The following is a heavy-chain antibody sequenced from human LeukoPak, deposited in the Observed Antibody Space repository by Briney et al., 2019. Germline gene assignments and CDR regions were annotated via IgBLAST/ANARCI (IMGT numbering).Heavy chain of an antibody. V-gene: IGHV4-30-2*01. D-gene: IGHD1-26*01. J-gene: IGHJ3*02. Sequence: SETLSLTCAVSGGSLSSGHSSWNWFRQPPGKGLEWIGYIYHSGSTYYNPSLESRLAISVDRAKNQFSLKLRSVTAADTALYYCARGGTAFDTWGQETMVTVSS. CDR1: GGSLSSGHSS. CDR3: ARGGTAFDT. CDR2: IYHSGST.